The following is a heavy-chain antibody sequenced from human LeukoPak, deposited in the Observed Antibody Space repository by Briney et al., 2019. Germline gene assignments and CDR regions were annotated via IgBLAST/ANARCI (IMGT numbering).Heavy chain of an antibody. CDR2: IYYSGST. D-gene: IGHD3-22*01. J-gene: IGHJ5*02. V-gene: IGHV4-59*01. CDR3: ARGSYYDSSGYNENWFDP. CDR1: GGSISSYY. Sequence: SETLSLTCTVSGGSISSYYWSWIRQPPGKGLEWIGHIYYSGSTNYNPSLKSRVTISVDTSENQFSLKLSSVTAADTAVYYCARGSYYDSSGYNENWFDPWGQGTLVTVSS.